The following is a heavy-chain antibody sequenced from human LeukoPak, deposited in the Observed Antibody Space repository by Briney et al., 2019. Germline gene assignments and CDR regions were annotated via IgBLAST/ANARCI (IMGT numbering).Heavy chain of an antibody. V-gene: IGHV1-8*01. D-gene: IGHD3-10*01. J-gene: IGHJ4*02. CDR2: MNPNSGNT. CDR3: ARVSVRDYYGSGSYGY. Sequence: ALVKVSCKASGYTFTSYDINWVRQATGQGLEWMGWMNPNSGNTGYAQKFQGRVTMTRNTSISTAYMELSSLRSEDTAVYYCARVSVRDYYGSGSYGYWGQGTLVTVSS. CDR1: GYTFTSYD.